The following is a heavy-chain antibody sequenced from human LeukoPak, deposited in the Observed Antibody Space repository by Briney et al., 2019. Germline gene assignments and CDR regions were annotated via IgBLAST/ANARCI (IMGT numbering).Heavy chain of an antibody. CDR3: ARRGFGEFIIGDWFDP. CDR2: IYYTGST. V-gene: IGHV4-59*08. J-gene: IGHJ5*02. CDR1: GGSLSTYY. D-gene: IGHD3-10*01. Sequence: SETLSLTCTVSGGSLSTYYWSWIRQPPGKGLEWIGYIYYTGSTNYNPSLKSRVTVSVDTSKNQFSLKLSSVTAADTAVYYCARRGFGEFIIGDWFDPWGQGTLVTVSS.